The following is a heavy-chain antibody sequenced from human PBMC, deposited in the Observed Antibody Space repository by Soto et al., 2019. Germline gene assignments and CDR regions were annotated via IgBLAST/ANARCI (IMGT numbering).Heavy chain of an antibody. J-gene: IGHJ4*02. CDR3: ARDSAFLSGYPPDY. Sequence: GGSLRLSCAASGFTVSSNYMNWVRQAPGKGLEWVSVIYSGGTTYYADSVKGRFTISRDNSMNTLYLQMNSLRAEDTALYYCARDSAFLSGYPPDYWGQGTLVTVSS. D-gene: IGHD3-22*01. V-gene: IGHV3-66*01. CDR1: GFTVSSNY. CDR2: IYSGGTT.